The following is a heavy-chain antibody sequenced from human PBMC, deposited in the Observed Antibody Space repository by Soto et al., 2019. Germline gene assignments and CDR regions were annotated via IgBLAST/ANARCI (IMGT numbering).Heavy chain of an antibody. CDR1: GFTFSSYW. Sequence: LRLSCAASGFTFSSYWMHWVRQAPGKGLVWVSRINSDGSSTSYADSVKGRFTISRDNAKNTLYLQMNSLRAEDTAVYYCARDLPSSGWSYYYYYGMDVWGQGTTVTVSS. CDR3: ARDLPSSGWSYYYYYGMDV. V-gene: IGHV3-74*01. J-gene: IGHJ6*02. D-gene: IGHD6-19*01. CDR2: INSDGSST.